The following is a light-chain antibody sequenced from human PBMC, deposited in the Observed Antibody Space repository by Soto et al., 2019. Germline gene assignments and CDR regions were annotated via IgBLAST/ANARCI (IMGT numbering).Light chain of an antibody. Sequence: QSALTRPASVSGSPGQSITISCTGTSSDVGAYNFVSWYQHHPGRAPKLIIYEVTIRPSGVSNRFSGSKSGNTASLTISGLQAEDEADYYCSSHKTSAPYVFGSGTKVTVL. CDR2: EVT. V-gene: IGLV2-14*01. CDR1: SSDVGAYNF. J-gene: IGLJ1*01. CDR3: SSHKTSAPYV.